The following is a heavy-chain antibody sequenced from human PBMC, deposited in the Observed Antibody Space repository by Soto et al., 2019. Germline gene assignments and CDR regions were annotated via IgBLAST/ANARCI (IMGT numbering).Heavy chain of an antibody. J-gene: IGHJ6*03. Sequence: SETLSLTCTVSGFSITNNYWSWIRQFPGKGLEWIGYVYSSGSTKHNPSLKSRVTISVDTAKNQFSLKLSSVTAADTAIYYCARHLPNYYYYYMDVWGKGTTVTVSS. CDR1: GFSITNNY. D-gene: IGHD2-8*01. CDR3: ARHLPNYYYYYMDV. V-gene: IGHV4-59*08. CDR2: VYSSGST.